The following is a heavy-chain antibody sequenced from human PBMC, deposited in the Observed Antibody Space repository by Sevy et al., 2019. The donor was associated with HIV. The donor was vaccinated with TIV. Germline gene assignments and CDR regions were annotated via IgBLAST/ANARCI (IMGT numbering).Heavy chain of an antibody. V-gene: IGHV3-30*18. CDR2: ISEDGSDK. CDR3: ANSRGRYEGSSWLYYYYAMDV. J-gene: IGHJ6*02. CDR1: GFTFSRLG. Sequence: GGSLRLSCAASGFTFSRLGMHWVRQVPGKGLEWVGIISEDGSDKDYADSVKGRFTISRDNSKDTLYLQMSSLRLEDTAVYYCANSRGRYEGSSWLYYYYAMDVWGQGTTVTVSS. D-gene: IGHD6-13*01.